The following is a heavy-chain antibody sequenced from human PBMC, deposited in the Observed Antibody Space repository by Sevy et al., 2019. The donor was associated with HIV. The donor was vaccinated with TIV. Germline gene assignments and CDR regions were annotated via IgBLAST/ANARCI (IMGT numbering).Heavy chain of an antibody. CDR3: AREQVTLAGSAFDY. CDR1: GGSINNYY. CDR2: IYYSGST. V-gene: IGHV4-59*13. D-gene: IGHD3-9*01. Sequence: SETLSLTCTVSGGSINNYYWTWIRQPPGKGLEWIGYIYYSGSTNYSPSLKSRVTMSLGTSKRQFSLKLTSVTAADTAVYYCAREQVTLAGSAFDYWGQGALVTVSS. J-gene: IGHJ4*02.